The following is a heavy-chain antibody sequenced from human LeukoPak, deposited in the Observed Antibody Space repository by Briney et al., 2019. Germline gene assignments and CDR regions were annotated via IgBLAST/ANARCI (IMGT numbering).Heavy chain of an antibody. CDR1: GFTFSSYG. CDR3: AKDIFQLAPPLDY. Sequence: GGSLRLSCAASGFTFSSYGMHWVRQAPGKGLEWVAFIRYDGSNKYYADSVKGRITISRDNSKNTLYLQMNSLRAEDTAVYYCAKDIFQLAPPLDYWGQGTLVTVSS. J-gene: IGHJ4*02. V-gene: IGHV3-30*02. CDR2: IRYDGSNK. D-gene: IGHD2-2*01.